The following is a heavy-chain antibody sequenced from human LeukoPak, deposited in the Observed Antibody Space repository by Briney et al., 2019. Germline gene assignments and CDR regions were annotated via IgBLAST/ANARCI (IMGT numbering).Heavy chain of an antibody. CDR3: ATSDYYGSGRGGVSPSDY. D-gene: IGHD3-10*01. V-gene: IGHV3-7*01. J-gene: IGHJ4*02. CDR1: GFTFRSYW. Sequence: PGGSLRLSCAASGFTFRSYWMTWVRQYPGKGLEWVANIKQDGSETYYADSVKGRFTISRDNAKRSLYLQMNSLRAEDTAVYYCATSDYYGSGRGGVSPSDYRGQGTLVTVSS. CDR2: IKQDGSET.